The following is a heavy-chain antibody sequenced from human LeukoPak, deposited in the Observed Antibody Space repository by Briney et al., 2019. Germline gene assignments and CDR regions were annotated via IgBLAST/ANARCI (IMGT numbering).Heavy chain of an antibody. CDR2: ISHDGSNK. CDR1: GFTVSSNY. J-gene: IGHJ4*02. D-gene: IGHD4-11*01. CDR3: AKEGGRLGLINYFDY. Sequence: GGSLRLSCAASGFTVSSNYMSWVRQAPGKGLEWVAVISHDGSNKYYADSVKGRFTISRDNSKNTLYLQMNSLRAEDTAVYYCAKEGGRLGLINYFDYWGQGTLVTVSS. V-gene: IGHV3-30*18.